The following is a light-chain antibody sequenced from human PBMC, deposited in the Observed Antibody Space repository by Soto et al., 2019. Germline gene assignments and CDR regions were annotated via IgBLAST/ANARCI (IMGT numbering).Light chain of an antibody. V-gene: IGLV2-14*01. CDR1: SSDVGGYNY. Sequence: QSALTQPASVSESPGQSITISCTGTSSDVGGYNYVSWYQQHPGKAPKLMIYDVSNRPSGVSNRFSGSKSGNTASLSISGLQAEDEADYYCSSYTSSSTRVFGTGTKLTVL. J-gene: IGLJ1*01. CDR3: SSYTSSSTRV. CDR2: DVS.